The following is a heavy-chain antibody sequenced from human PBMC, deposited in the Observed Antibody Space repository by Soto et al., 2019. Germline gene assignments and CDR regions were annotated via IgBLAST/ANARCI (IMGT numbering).Heavy chain of an antibody. CDR3: ARCSEGWYQGRYYSGMDV. Sequence: QVQLQESGPGLVKPSETLSLTCTVSGGSVSSGSYYWSWIRQPPGKGLEWIGYIYYSGSTNYNPSLKSRVTISVDTSTNQFSLKVSSVPAADTAVYYCARCSEGWYQGRYYSGMDVWGQGTTVTVSS. CDR1: GGSVSSGSYY. CDR2: IYYSGST. D-gene: IGHD6-19*01. V-gene: IGHV4-61*01. J-gene: IGHJ6*02.